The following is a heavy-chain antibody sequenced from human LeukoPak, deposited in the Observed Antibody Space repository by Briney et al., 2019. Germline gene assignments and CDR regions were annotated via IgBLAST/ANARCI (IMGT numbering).Heavy chain of an antibody. CDR1: GFTVSSNY. D-gene: IGHD3-3*01. V-gene: IGHV3-53*01. Sequence: PGGSLRLSCAASGFTVSSNYMSWVRQAPGKGLEWVSVIYSGGSTYYADSVKGRFTISRDNSKNTLYLQMNSLRAEDTAVYYCVRGRNYDFWSGHRGGMDVWGQGTTVTVSS. CDR3: VRGRNYDFWSGHRGGMDV. CDR2: IYSGGST. J-gene: IGHJ6*02.